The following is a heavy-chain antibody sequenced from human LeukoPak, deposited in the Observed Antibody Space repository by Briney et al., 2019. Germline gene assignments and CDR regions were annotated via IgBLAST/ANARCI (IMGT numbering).Heavy chain of an antibody. V-gene: IGHV3-48*01. CDR3: ATGPIEEVATVTTFDY. J-gene: IGHJ4*02. CDR1: GFTFSSYG. CDR2: ISSSSSTI. D-gene: IGHD4-17*01. Sequence: PGGSLRLSCAASGFTFSSYGMNWVRQAPGKGLEWVSYISSSSSTIYYADSVKGRFTISRDNAKNSLYLQMNSLRAEDTAVYYCATGPIEEVATVTTFDYWGQGTLVTVSS.